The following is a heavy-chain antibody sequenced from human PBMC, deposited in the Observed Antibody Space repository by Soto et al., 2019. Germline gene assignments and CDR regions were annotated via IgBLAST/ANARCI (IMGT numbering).Heavy chain of an antibody. J-gene: IGHJ6*02. CDR2: IYYSGST. CDR1: GGSISSGDYY. CDR3: ARDAFIVVVSGGMDV. D-gene: IGHD2-21*01. V-gene: IGHV4-30-4*01. Sequence: SETLSLTCTVSGGSISSGDYYWSWIRQPPGKGLEWIGYIYYSGSTYYNPSLKSRVTISVDTSKNQFSLKLSSVTAADTAVYYCARDAFIVVVSGGMDVWGQGNTVTFSS.